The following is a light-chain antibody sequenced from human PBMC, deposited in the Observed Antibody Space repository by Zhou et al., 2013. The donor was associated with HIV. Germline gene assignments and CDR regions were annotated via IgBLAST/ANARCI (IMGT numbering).Light chain of an antibody. CDR2: DVS. V-gene: IGKV3-20*01. Sequence: EIVVTQSPGTLSLSPGNSATLSCRTSQSPPINSLAWYQHKPGQAPRLVMFDVSRRAIGIPDRFSGSGSGTDFTLTIRGLEPEDFAVYYCQLSGSSPYTFGQGTKLEIK. CDR3: QLSGSSPYT. J-gene: IGKJ2*01. CDR1: QSPPINS.